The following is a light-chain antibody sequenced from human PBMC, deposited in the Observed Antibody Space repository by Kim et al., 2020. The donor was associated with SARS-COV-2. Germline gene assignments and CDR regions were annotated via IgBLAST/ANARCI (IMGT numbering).Light chain of an antibody. CDR1: QSISIN. Sequence: SVSPGERATLSCRASQSISINLAWYQQKPGQAPRLLIYGASTRVTGVPARFSGSGSGTEFTLTVSSLQSEDFAVYYCQQYNKWPTFGGGTKVEIK. J-gene: IGKJ4*01. CDR2: GAS. V-gene: IGKV3-15*01. CDR3: QQYNKWPT.